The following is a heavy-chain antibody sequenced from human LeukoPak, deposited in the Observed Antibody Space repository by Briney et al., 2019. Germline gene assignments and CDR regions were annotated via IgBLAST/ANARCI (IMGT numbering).Heavy chain of an antibody. J-gene: IGHJ4*02. CDR2: IIPILSMS. CDR1: GGTFTSYP. Sequence: SVTVSRKASGGTFTSYPIHWVRQAPGQGLEWMGGIIPILSMSNYAQKLQGRVTIITYEPTFTAYMALSSLRSEDTAVYYCAVAGAEDYWGQGTLVTVSS. V-gene: IGHV1-69*05. D-gene: IGHD6-19*01. CDR3: AVAGAEDY.